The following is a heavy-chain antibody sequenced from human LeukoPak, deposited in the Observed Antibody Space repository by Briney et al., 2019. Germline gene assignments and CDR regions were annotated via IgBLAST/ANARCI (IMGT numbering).Heavy chain of an antibody. CDR3: ARDSGYDSRYYYYYYGMDV. CDR2: IKQDGSEK. Sequence: GGSLRLSCAASGFTFSSYWMSWVRQAPGKGLEWVANIKQDGSEKYYVGSVKGRFTISRDNAKNSLYLQMNSLRAEDTAVYYCARDSGYDSRYYYYYYGMDVWGQGTTVTVSS. V-gene: IGHV3-7*01. J-gene: IGHJ6*02. CDR1: GFTFSSYW. D-gene: IGHD5-12*01.